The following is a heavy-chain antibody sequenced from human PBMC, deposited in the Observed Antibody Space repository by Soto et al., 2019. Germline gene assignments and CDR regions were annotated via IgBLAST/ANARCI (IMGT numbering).Heavy chain of an antibody. CDR1: GGTFSSYS. D-gene: IGHD2-8*01. Sequence: SVKVSCKASGGTFSSYSISWVLEAPGEGLEWMGGIIPIFGTANYAQKFQGRVTITADESTSTAYMELSSLRSEDTAVYYCARSPDCTNGVCYKREAPLDYWGQGTLVTVSS. CDR3: ARSPDCTNGVCYKREAPLDY. CDR2: IIPIFGTA. V-gene: IGHV1-69*13. J-gene: IGHJ4*02.